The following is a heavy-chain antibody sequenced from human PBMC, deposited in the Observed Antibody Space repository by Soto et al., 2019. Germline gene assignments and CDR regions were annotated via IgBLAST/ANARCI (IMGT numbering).Heavy chain of an antibody. V-gene: IGHV3-30-3*01. Sequence: GGSLRLSCAASGFTFSSYAMHWVRQAPGKGLEWVAVISYDGSNKYYADSVKGRFTISRDNSKNTLYLQMNSLRAEDTAVYYCARDSGAGLGSYHYDSSGYYPYYYGMDVWGQGTTVTVSS. CDR1: GFTFSSYA. CDR3: ARDSGAGLGSYHYDSSGYYPYYYGMDV. D-gene: IGHD3-22*01. J-gene: IGHJ6*02. CDR2: ISYDGSNK.